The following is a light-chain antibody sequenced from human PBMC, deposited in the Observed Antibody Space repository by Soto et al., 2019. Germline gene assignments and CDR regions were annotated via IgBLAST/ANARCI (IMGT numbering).Light chain of an antibody. J-gene: IGLJ3*02. Sequence: QSALTQPRSVSASPGQSVTISCTGTSSDVGGYNFVSWYQQISGKAPKLVIYDVTERPSGVPDRYSGSKSGNTASLTISGLQAEDEADYYCCSNADMYTFWVFGGGTKLTVL. V-gene: IGLV2-11*01. CDR3: CSNADMYTFWV. CDR1: SSDVGGYNF. CDR2: DVT.